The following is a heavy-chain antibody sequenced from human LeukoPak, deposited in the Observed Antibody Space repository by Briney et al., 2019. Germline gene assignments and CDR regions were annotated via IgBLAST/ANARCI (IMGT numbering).Heavy chain of an antibody. CDR1: GFTFSGHG. V-gene: IGHV3-23*01. Sequence: GGSLRLSCAASGFTFSGHGMNWVRQAPGKGLEWVSAISGSGGSTYYADSVKGRFTISRDNSKNTLYLQMNSLRAEDTAVYYCAKPSSGLDYWGQGTLVTVSS. CDR2: ISGSGGST. D-gene: IGHD3-16*01. J-gene: IGHJ4*02. CDR3: AKPSSGLDY.